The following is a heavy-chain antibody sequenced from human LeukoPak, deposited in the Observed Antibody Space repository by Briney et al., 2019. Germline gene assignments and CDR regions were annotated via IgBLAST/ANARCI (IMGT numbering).Heavy chain of an antibody. CDR3: ARREYGSGSYHLVC. CDR1: GYTFTSYD. V-gene: IGHV1-8*01. CDR2: MNPNSGNT. J-gene: IGHJ4*02. D-gene: IGHD3-10*01. Sequence: GASVKVSCKASGYTFTSYDINWVRQATGQGLEWMGWMNPNSGNTGYAQKFQGRVTMTTNTSISTAYMELSSLRSEDTAVYYCARREYGSGSYHLVCWGQGTLVTVSS.